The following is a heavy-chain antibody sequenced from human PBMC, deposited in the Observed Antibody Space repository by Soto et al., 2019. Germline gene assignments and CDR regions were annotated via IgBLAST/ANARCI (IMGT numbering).Heavy chain of an antibody. D-gene: IGHD3-22*01. J-gene: IGHJ6*02. V-gene: IGHV1-18*01. CDR2: ISAYNGNT. Sequence: ASVKVSCKASGYTFTSYGISWVRQAPGQGLEWMGWISAYNGNTNYAQKLQGRVTMTTDTSTSTAYMELRGLRSDDTAVYYCARAPVITMIVVVSGMDVLGQGTTVTVSS. CDR3: ARAPVITMIVVVSGMDV. CDR1: GYTFTSYG.